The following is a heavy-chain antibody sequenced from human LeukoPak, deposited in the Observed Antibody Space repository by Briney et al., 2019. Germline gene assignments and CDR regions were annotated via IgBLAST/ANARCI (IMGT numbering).Heavy chain of an antibody. CDR3: AKEWIRGVVNY. V-gene: IGHV3-30*18. CDR1: GFTFSSYG. Sequence: PGRSLRLSCAASGFTFSSYGMHWVRQAPGKGLEWVAVISNDGYNKYYTDSVKGRFTISRDNSKNTLYLQMNSLRAEDTAVYYCAKEWIRGVVNYWGQGTLVIVSS. D-gene: IGHD3-10*01. J-gene: IGHJ4*02. CDR2: ISNDGYNK.